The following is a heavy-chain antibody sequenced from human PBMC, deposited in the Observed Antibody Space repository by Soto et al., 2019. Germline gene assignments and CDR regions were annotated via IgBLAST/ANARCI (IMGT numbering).Heavy chain of an antibody. CDR3: AKGIKGYCSSTSCLNWFDP. CDR1: GFTFSSYA. CDR2: ISGSGGST. J-gene: IGHJ5*02. D-gene: IGHD2-2*01. V-gene: IGHV3-23*01. Sequence: PGGSLRLSCAASGFTFSSYAMSWVRQAPGKGLEWVSAISGSGGSTYYADSVKGRFTISRDNSKNTLYLQMNSLRAEDTAVYYCAKGIKGYCSSTSCLNWFDPWGQGTLVTVSS.